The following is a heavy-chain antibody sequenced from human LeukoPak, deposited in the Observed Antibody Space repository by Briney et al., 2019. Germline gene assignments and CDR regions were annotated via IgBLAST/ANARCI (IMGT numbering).Heavy chain of an antibody. J-gene: IGHJ6*02. CDR3: ARDQGQYYYYYYGMDV. V-gene: IGHV1-2*06. Sequence: ASVKVSCKAPGYTFTGYYMHWVRQAPGQGLEWMGRINPNSGGTNYAQKFQGRVTMTRDTSISTAYMELSRLRSDDTAVYYCARDQGQYYYYYYGMDVWGQGTTVTVSS. CDR1: GYTFTGYY. CDR2: INPNSGGT.